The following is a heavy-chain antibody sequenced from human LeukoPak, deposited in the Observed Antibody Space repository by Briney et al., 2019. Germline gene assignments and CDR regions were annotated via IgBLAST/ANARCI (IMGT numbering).Heavy chain of an antibody. Sequence: PGGSLRLSCAASGFTFSNYEMNWVRQAPGKGLEWVSYISSSGSTIYYADSVKGRFTISRDNAKNSLYLQIDSLRAEDTAVYYCARGQRPQYTSTWDNWFDPWGQGTQVTVSS. CDR2: ISSSGSTI. V-gene: IGHV3-48*03. J-gene: IGHJ5*02. CDR1: GFTFSNYE. D-gene: IGHD2-2*01. CDR3: ARGQRPQYTSTWDNWFDP.